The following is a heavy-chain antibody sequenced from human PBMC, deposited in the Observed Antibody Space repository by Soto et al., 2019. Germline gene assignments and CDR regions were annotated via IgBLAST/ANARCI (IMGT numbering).Heavy chain of an antibody. Sequence: SETLSLTCAVYDGSFSDFYWTWIRQRPGKGLEWIGEINHSGTAHYNPSLESRVAISVDTSNNQFSLKLSSVTAADTAVYYCARELFGRSVWFDPWGQGTLVTVS. CDR1: DGSFSDFY. CDR2: INHSGTA. D-gene: IGHD3-10*01. CDR3: ARELFGRSVWFDP. V-gene: IGHV4-34*01. J-gene: IGHJ5*02.